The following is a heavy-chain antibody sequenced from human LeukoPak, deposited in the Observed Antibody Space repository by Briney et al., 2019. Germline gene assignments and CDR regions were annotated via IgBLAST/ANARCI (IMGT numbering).Heavy chain of an antibody. V-gene: IGHV3-23*01. CDR3: AKQSTARSLGE. J-gene: IGHJ4*02. Sequence: GGSLRLSCAASGFPVTFAMSWVRQAPGKGLEWVSSISGSGGDTYYADSVKGRFTVSRDNSKNTLYLQMNSLRAEDTAVYYCAKQSTARSLGEGGRGTLVTVSS. CDR1: GFPVTFA. CDR2: ISGSGGDT. D-gene: IGHD6-6*01.